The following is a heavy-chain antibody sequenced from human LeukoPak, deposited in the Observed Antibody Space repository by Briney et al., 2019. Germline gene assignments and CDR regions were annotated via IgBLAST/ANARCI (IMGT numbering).Heavy chain of an antibody. CDR3: ARGPHDYGDYGTFHY. CDR1: GGSISSYY. Sequence: SETLSLTCTVSGGSISSYYWSWIRQPPGKGLEWIGYIYYSGSTNYNPSLNSRVTISVDTSKNQFSLKLSSVTAADTAVYYCARGPHDYGDYGTFHYWGQGTLVTVSS. V-gene: IGHV4-59*01. D-gene: IGHD4-17*01. J-gene: IGHJ4*02. CDR2: IYYSGST.